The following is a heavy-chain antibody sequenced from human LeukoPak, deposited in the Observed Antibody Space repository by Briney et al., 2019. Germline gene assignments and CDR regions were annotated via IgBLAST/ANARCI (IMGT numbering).Heavy chain of an antibody. CDR3: ARSPGYVYYYYYYYIDV. CDR2: ISYSGTT. V-gene: IGHV4-39*07. CDR1: SGSISSSPYY. J-gene: IGHJ6*03. D-gene: IGHD3-9*01. Sequence: SETLSLTCTVSSGSISSSPYYWGWIRQSPGKGLEWIGSISYSGTTYYNPSLKSRVTISVDTSKNQFSLKLSSVTAADTAVYYCARSPGYVYYYYYYYIDVWGKGTTVTVSS.